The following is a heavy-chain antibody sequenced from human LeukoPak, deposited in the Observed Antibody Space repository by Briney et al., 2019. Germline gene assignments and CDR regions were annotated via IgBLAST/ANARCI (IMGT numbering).Heavy chain of an antibody. D-gene: IGHD2/OR15-2a*01. CDR3: ARDRAFLDCYYYYYMDV. Sequence: ASVKVSCKASGYTFTSYGISWVRQAPGQGLEWMGWISAYNGNTNYAQKLQGRVTMTTDTSTSTAYMELRSLRSDDTAVYYCARDRAFLDCYYYYYMDVWGKGTTVTVSS. J-gene: IGHJ6*03. CDR2: ISAYNGNT. CDR1: GYTFTSYG. V-gene: IGHV1-18*01.